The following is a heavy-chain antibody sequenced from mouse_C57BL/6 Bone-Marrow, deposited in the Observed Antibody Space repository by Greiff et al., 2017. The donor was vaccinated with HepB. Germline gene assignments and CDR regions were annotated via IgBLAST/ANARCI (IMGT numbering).Heavy chain of an antibody. J-gene: IGHJ2*01. CDR3: TCYGSSY. CDR2: IDPENGDT. Sequence: EVKLQESGAELVRPGASVKLSCTASGFNIKDDYMHWVKQRPEQGLEWIGWIDPENGDTEYASKFQGKATITADTSSNTAYLQLSSLTSEDTAVYYCTCYGSSYWGQGTTLTVSS. V-gene: IGHV14-4*01. CDR1: GFNIKDDY. D-gene: IGHD1-1*01.